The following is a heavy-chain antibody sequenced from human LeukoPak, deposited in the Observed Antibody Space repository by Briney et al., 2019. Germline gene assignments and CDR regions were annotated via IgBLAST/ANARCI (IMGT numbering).Heavy chain of an antibody. CDR3: GGVRGQIDP. Sequence: GGSLRLSCAASGFTFSSYGMHWVRQAPGKGLEWVAVISYDGSNKYYADSVKGRFTISRDNSKNTLYLQMNSLRAEDTAVYYCGGVRGQIDPWGQGTLVTVSS. V-gene: IGHV3-30*03. J-gene: IGHJ5*02. CDR2: ISYDGSNK. CDR1: GFTFSSYG. D-gene: IGHD3-10*01.